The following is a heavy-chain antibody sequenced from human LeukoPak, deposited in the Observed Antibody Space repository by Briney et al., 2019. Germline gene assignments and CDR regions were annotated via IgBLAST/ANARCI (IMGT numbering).Heavy chain of an antibody. CDR3: ARVWTDSGSYYDDRGAFDY. D-gene: IGHD1-26*01. J-gene: IGHJ4*02. CDR1: GCSISSSSYY. V-gene: IGHV4-39*07. Sequence: SETVSLTCTVSGCSISSSSYYWGWIRQPPGKGLEWFGRSCHSGSTYYNPSLKSRVTISVDTSKNQISLKLSSVTAADTALYYCARVWTDSGSYYDDRGAFDYWGQGTLVTVSS. CDR2: SCHSGST.